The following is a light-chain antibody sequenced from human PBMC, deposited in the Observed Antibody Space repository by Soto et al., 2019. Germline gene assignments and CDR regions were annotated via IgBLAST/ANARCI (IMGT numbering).Light chain of an antibody. V-gene: IGLV2-14*03. Sequence: QSALTQVASVSGSPGQSITISCTGTSSDIGGYNYVSWYQHHPGKAPRLLISDVSNRPSGVSNRFSGSKSDNTASLTISGLQAEDEADYFCSSYTRRNTLMFGGGTKLTVL. CDR3: SSYTRRNTLM. J-gene: IGLJ3*02. CDR2: DVS. CDR1: SSDIGGYNY.